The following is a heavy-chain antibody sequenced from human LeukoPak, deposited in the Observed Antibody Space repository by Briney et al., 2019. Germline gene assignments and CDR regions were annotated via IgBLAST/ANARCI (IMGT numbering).Heavy chain of an antibody. CDR1: GGSINGYY. V-gene: IGHV4-59*12. CDR2: IYYSGNT. J-gene: IGHJ4*02. Sequence: SETLSLTCTVSGGSINGYYCSWIRQPPGRGLEWIGYIYYSGNTNYSPSLKSRVTISVDRSKNHFSLKLSSVTAADTAVYYCARAPSNMVRGVIYYFDYWGQGTLVTVSS. D-gene: IGHD3-10*01. CDR3: ARAPSNMVRGVIYYFDY.